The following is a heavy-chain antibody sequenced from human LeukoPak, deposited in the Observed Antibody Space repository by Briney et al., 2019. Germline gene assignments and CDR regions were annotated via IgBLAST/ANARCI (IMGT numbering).Heavy chain of an antibody. CDR3: AKDQRPDSGYDIDY. CDR1: GFIFSKFT. J-gene: IGHJ4*02. V-gene: IGHV3-23*01. CDR2: ISGGGETT. Sequence: GGSLRLSCAASGFIFSKFTMNWVRQAQGKGLEWVSVISGGGETTYYADSVNGRFTISRDNSKNTLYLEMNSLRVEDTAVYYCAKDQRPDSGYDIDYWGQGTLVTVSS. D-gene: IGHD5-12*01.